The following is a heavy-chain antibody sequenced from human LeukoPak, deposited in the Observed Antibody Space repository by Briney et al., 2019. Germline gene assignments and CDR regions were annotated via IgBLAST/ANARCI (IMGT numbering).Heavy chain of an antibody. CDR2: ISSSGSTI. V-gene: IGHV3-48*03. CDR3: ARKYYYGSGRY. D-gene: IGHD3-10*01. Sequence: GGSLRLSCAASGFTFSSYEMNWVRQAPGKGLEWVSYISSSGSTIYYADSVKGRFTISRDNAKNSLYLQMNSLRAEDTAVYYCARKYYYGSGRYWGQGTLVTVSS. CDR1: GFTFSSYE. J-gene: IGHJ4*02.